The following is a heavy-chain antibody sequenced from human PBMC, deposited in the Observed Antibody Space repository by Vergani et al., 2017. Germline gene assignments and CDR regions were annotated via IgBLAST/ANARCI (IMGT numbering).Heavy chain of an antibody. J-gene: IGHJ5*02. CDR3: SRRADYDPLTGKTNYFDP. CDR2: ISHTGSA. Sequence: QVVLQESGPGLVKASQTLSLTCTLSGESIENDEFHWSWLRHRPGKGLELIGYISHTGSAYYNPSLKGRVTISVATSKNQFSLMVNSVTDAATAVYYCSRRADYDPLTGKTNYFDPWGQGTLVTVSS. CDR1: GESIENDEFH. V-gene: IGHV4-30-4*01. D-gene: IGHD3-9*01.